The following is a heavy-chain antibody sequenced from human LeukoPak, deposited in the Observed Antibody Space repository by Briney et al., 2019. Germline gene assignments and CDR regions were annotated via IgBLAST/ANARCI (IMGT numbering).Heavy chain of an antibody. Sequence: GASVKVSCKASGYTFTGYYIHWVRQAPGQGLEWMGWINTNTGGTYSAQNFQGRVTMTRDTSISTAYMELSRLTSDDTAVYYCARDSRDTRFDYWGQGTLVTVSS. J-gene: IGHJ4*02. D-gene: IGHD3-3*01. CDR1: GYTFTGYY. V-gene: IGHV1-2*02. CDR3: ARDSRDTRFDY. CDR2: INTNTGGT.